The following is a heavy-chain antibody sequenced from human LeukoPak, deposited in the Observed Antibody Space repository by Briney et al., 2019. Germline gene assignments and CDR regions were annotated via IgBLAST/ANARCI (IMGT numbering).Heavy chain of an antibody. Sequence: ASVKVSCKASGYTFTGYYMHWVRQAPGQGLEWMGWINPNSGGTNYAQKFQGRVTMTRDTSISTAYMELSRLRSDDTAVYYCARVMGSKDSSGWYAAFDIWGQGIMVTVSS. V-gene: IGHV1-2*02. CDR2: INPNSGGT. D-gene: IGHD6-19*01. CDR3: ARVMGSKDSSGWYAAFDI. J-gene: IGHJ3*02. CDR1: GYTFTGYY.